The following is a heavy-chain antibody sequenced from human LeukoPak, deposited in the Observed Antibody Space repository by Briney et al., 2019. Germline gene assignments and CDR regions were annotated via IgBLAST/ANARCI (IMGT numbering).Heavy chain of an antibody. CDR3: AKDPRSSGYFDY. V-gene: IGHV3-23*01. CDR1: GFNFNNYA. Sequence: PGGSLRLSCAASGFNFNNYAMSWVRQAPWKGLEWVSGISGNGGNTYYADSVKGQFTISRDNSKNTLNLQMNSLRAEDTAVYYCAKDPRSSGYFDYWGQGTLVTVPS. J-gene: IGHJ4*02. CDR2: ISGNGGNT. D-gene: IGHD3-10*01.